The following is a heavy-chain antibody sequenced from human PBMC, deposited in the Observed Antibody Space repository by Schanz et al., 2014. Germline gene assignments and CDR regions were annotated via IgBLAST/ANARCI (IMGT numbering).Heavy chain of an antibody. CDR2: IWYDGSNE. Sequence: QVQLVESGGGVVQPGRSLRLSCAASGFTFNSYGMHWVRQAPGKGLEWVAFIWYDGSNEYYADSVKGRFTISRDNSKNTLYVQMNSLRAEDTAVYYCAKSMYSTSWAFDFWGQGAQVTVSS. D-gene: IGHD2-2*01. CDR3: AKSMYSTSWAFDF. CDR1: GFTFNSYG. V-gene: IGHV3-33*06. J-gene: IGHJ4*02.